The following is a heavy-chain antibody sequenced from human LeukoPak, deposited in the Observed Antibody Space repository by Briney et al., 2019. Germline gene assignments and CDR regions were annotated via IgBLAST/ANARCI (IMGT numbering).Heavy chain of an antibody. Sequence: GGSLRLSCAASGFTFSSYAMSWVREAPGKGLEWVSAISGSGGSTYYADSVKGRFTISRDNSKNTLYLQMNSLRAEDTAVYYCVSPLSIVATIADYWGQGTLVTVSS. CDR2: ISGSGGST. CDR3: VSPLSIVATIADY. D-gene: IGHD5-12*01. CDR1: GFTFSSYA. V-gene: IGHV3-23*01. J-gene: IGHJ4*02.